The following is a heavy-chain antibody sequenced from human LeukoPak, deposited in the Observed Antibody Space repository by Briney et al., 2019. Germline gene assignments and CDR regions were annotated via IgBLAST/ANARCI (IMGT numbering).Heavy chain of an antibody. V-gene: IGHV4-59*12. CDR1: GGSISSYY. J-gene: IGHJ5*02. CDR2: IYYSGST. Sequence: SETLSLTCTVSGGSISSYYWSWIRQPPGKGLEWIGYIYYSGSTNYNPSLKSRVTISVDTSKNQFSLKLSSVTAADTAVYYCARDPNTGFDLWGQGTLVTVSS. CDR3: ARDPNTGFDL.